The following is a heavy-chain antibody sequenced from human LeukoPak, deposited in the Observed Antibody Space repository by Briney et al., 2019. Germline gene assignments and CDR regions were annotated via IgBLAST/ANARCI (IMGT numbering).Heavy chain of an antibody. D-gene: IGHD3-22*01. V-gene: IGHV1-69*05. CDR1: GGTFSTYA. Sequence: GSSVKVSCKASGGTFSTYAFSWVRQAPGQGLEWMGGIIPIFGTASYAQKFQGRVTITTDESTSTAYMDLSSLSPDDTAVYYCARQPYDNSGYYSGWGQGTLVTVSP. CDR2: IIPIFGTA. CDR3: ARQPYDNSGYYSG. J-gene: IGHJ4*02.